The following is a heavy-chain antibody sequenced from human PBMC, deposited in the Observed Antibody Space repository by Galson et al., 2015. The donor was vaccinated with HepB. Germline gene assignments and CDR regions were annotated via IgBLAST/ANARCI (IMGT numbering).Heavy chain of an antibody. V-gene: IGHV3-73*01. CDR1: GFTFSGSP. Sequence: SLRLSCAASGFTFSGSPMHWVRLASGKGLDWVGRISNKANNFATSYAASVKGRFTISRDDSKNAAYLQMNSLQIEDTALYYCTTLSAGPSFADDYWGQGTLVTVSS. D-gene: IGHD6-13*01. J-gene: IGHJ4*02. CDR2: ISNKANNFAT. CDR3: TTLSAGPSFADDY.